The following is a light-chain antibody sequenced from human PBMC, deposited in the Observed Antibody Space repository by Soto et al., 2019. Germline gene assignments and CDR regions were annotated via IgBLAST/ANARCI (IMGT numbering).Light chain of an antibody. CDR2: WAS. V-gene: IGKV4-1*01. CDR3: QQYYSTPLYT. Sequence: DIVMTQSPDSLAVSLGERATINCKSSQSVLYSSNNKNYLAWYQQKPGQPPKLLIYWASTRESGVPDRFSDSGSGTDLTLTISSLQAEDVAVYYCQQYYSTPLYTFGQGTKLEIK. J-gene: IGKJ2*01. CDR1: QSVLYSSNNKNY.